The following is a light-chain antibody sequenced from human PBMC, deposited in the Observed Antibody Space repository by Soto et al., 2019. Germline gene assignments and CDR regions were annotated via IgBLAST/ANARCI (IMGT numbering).Light chain of an antibody. J-gene: IGKJ5*01. CDR1: QSVNSNY. CDR3: QQYGSSPPIT. Sequence: EIVLTQSPGTLSLSPGERATLSCRASQSVNSNYFAWYQQKPGQAPRLLIFGASNRATGIPDRFSGSGSGTDFTLTISRLEPEDFVVYYCQQYGSSPPITFGQGTRLEIK. V-gene: IGKV3-20*01. CDR2: GAS.